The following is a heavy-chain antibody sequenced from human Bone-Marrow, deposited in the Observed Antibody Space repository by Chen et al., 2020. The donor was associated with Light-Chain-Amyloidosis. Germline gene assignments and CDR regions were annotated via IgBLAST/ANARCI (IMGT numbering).Heavy chain of an antibody. CDR3: ARGQRDYGSGSYYRFDY. Sequence: QVQLVESGGGVVQPGRSLRLSCAASGFTFSSYAMHWVRQAPGKGLEWVAVISYDGSNKYYADSVKGRFTISRGNSKNTLYLQMNSLRAEDTAVYYCARGQRDYGSGSYYRFDYWGQGTLVTVSS. CDR2: ISYDGSNK. D-gene: IGHD3-10*01. CDR1: GFTFSSYA. V-gene: IGHV3-30-3*01. J-gene: IGHJ4*02.